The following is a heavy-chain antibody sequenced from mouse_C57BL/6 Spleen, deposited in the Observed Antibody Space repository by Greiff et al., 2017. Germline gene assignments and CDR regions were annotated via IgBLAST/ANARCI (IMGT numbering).Heavy chain of an antibody. Sequence: EVQGVESGGGLVKPGGSLKLSCAASGFTFSSYAMSWVRQTPEKRLEWVATISDGGSYTYYPDNVKGRFTISRDNAKNNLYLQMSHLKSEDTAMYYCAREGAYDYPSYWYFDVWGTGTTVTVSS. J-gene: IGHJ1*03. CDR2: ISDGGSYT. D-gene: IGHD2-4*01. V-gene: IGHV5-4*01. CDR1: GFTFSSYA. CDR3: AREGAYDYPSYWYFDV.